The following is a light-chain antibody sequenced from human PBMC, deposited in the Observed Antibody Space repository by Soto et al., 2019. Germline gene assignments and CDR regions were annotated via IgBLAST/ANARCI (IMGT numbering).Light chain of an antibody. Sequence: QSVLTQPPSASGSPGQSVTISCTGTSSDVGGYNSVSWYQQHPGKAPKLMIFEVNKRPSGVPDRFSGSKSGNTASLTVSGLQAEDEADYYCSSYAGSNKDVFGTGTKLTVL. V-gene: IGLV2-8*01. CDR3: SSYAGSNKDV. J-gene: IGLJ1*01. CDR2: EVN. CDR1: SSDVGGYNS.